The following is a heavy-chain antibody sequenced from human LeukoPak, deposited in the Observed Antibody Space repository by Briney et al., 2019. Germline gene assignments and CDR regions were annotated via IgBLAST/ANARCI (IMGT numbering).Heavy chain of an antibody. V-gene: IGHV3-23*01. CDR3: AKAAYGDYVNWFDP. Sequence: GGSLRLSCAASGFTFSSQAMSWVRQAPGKGLEWVSAISGSGTSTYYADSVKGRFTISRDNSKNTLYLQMNSLRAEDTAVYYCAKAAYGDYVNWFDPWGQGILVIVSS. CDR1: GFTFSSQA. J-gene: IGHJ5*02. CDR2: ISGSGTST. D-gene: IGHD4-17*01.